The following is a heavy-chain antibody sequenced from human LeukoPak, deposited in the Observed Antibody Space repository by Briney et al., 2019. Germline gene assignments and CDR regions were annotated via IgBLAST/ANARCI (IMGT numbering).Heavy chain of an antibody. CDR3: ARHARGLRFVVFFPYYFDY. J-gene: IGHJ4*02. CDR2: IYYSGST. V-gene: IGHV4-39*01. CDR1: GGSISSSSYY. Sequence: PSETLSLTCTVSGGSISSSSYYWGWIRQPPGKGLERIGSIYYSGSTYYNPSLKSRVTISVDTSKNQSSLKLSSVTAADTAVYYCARHARGLRFVVFFPYYFDYWGQGTLVTVSS. D-gene: IGHD5-12*01.